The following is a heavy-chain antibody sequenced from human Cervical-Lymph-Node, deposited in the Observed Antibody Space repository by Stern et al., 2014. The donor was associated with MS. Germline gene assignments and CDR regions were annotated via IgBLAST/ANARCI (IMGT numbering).Heavy chain of an antibody. J-gene: IGHJ4*02. CDR3: ARGTGYSYYFDY. V-gene: IGHV1-46*01. CDR1: GYTFTDHY. D-gene: IGHD3/OR15-3a*01. Sequence: QVQLVQSGAEVKKPGASVKLSCKASGYTFTDHYLHWVRQAPGQGLEWMGVISPTGGSTTNAKKFQGSVSMTTDSSTSTVYMELNSLRSEDTAVYYCARGTGYSYYFDYWGQGSLVTVSS. CDR2: ISPTGGST.